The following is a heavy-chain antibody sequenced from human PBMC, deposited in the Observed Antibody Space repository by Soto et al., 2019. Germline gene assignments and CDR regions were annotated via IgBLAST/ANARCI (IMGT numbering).Heavy chain of an antibody. D-gene: IGHD5-18*01. J-gene: IGHJ6*02. CDR3: ARQSGGYSYGSYYYGMDV. CDR2: IDPSDSYT. CDR1: GSSFPTYW. V-gene: IGHV5-10-1*01. Sequence: HGESLKISCEGSGSSFPTYWIGWVRQMPGKGLEWMGRIDPSDSYTNYSPSFQGHVTISADKSISTAYLQWSSLKASDTAMYYCARQSGGYSYGSYYYGMDVWGQGTTVTVSS.